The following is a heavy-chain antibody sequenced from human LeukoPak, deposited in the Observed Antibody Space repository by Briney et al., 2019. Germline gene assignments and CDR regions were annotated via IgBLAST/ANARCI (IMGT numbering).Heavy chain of an antibody. CDR1: GFTFSTYA. CDR3: AKDIKGTNYYYYGMGA. V-gene: IGHV3-23*01. J-gene: IGHJ6*02. CDR2: ISGSGDST. D-gene: IGHD1-14*01. Sequence: GGSLRLSCAASGFTFSTYAMSWVRQAPGKGLEWVSAISGSGDSTYYADSVKGRFTISRDNSKNTLYLQMNSLRVEDTAVYYCAKDIKGTNYYYYGMGAWGQGTTVTVSS.